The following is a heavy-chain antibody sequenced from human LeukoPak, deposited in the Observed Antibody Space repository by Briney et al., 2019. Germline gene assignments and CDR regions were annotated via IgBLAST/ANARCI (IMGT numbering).Heavy chain of an antibody. D-gene: IGHD3-10*01. CDR2: IGGAGGTT. CDR1: GFTFSNSP. V-gene: IGHV3-23*01. Sequence: GGSLRLSCAASGFTFSNSPMTWVRQAPGKGLEWVSLIGGAGGTTYYADSVKGRFTISRDNSKSTLYLRMNSLRAEDTAVYYCANGRGAGGYTVDYWGQVTLVNVSS. CDR3: ANGRGAGGYTVDY. J-gene: IGHJ4*02.